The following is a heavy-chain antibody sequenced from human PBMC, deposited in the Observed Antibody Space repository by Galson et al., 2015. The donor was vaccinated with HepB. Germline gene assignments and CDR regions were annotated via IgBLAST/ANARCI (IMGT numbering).Heavy chain of an antibody. Sequence: SLRLSCAASGFTLTSYRMNWVRQAPGKGLEWVSSITSGSYIYNADSAKGRFTISRDNAKNSLYLQMNSLRAEDTAVYYCARLLTTSGGMDVWGQGTTVTVSS. D-gene: IGHD4-11*01. CDR3: ARLLTTSGGMDV. CDR2: ITSGSYI. J-gene: IGHJ6*02. V-gene: IGHV3-21*01. CDR1: GFTLTSYR.